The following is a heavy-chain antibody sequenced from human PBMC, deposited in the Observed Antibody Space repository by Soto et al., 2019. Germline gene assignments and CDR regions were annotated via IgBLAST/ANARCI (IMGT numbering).Heavy chain of an antibody. J-gene: IGHJ6*02. V-gene: IGHV3-30*18. CDR3: AKGTTVTPYYYYYGMDV. CDR1: GFTFSSYG. Sequence: GGSLRLSCAASGFTFSSYGMHWVRQAPGKGLEWVAVISYDGSNKYYADSVKGRFTISRENSKNTLYLQMNSLRAEDTAVYYCAKGTTVTPYYYYYGMDVWGQGTTVTVSS. D-gene: IGHD4-4*01. CDR2: ISYDGSNK.